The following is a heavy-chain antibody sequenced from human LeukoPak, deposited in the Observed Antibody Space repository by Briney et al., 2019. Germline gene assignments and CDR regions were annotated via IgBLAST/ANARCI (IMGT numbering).Heavy chain of an antibody. CDR3: ARGSCGSASCYGVFDY. Sequence: SETLSLTCTVSGGSVSSGSYCWSWIRQLPGKGLEWIGYIYDSGSTNYNPSLKSRVTISVDTSKNQFSLKLSSVTAADTAVYYCARGSCGSASCYGVFDYWGQGTLVTVSS. D-gene: IGHD2-2*01. J-gene: IGHJ4*02. CDR1: GGSVSSGSYC. CDR2: IYDSGST. V-gene: IGHV4-61*01.